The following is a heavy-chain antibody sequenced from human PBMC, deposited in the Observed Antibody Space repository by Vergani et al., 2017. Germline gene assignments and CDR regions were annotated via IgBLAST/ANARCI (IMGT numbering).Heavy chain of an antibody. V-gene: IGHV4-61*02. CDR2: VYTSGMT. CDR3: ARVGGDYTLYYYYYGMDV. D-gene: IGHD4-17*01. J-gene: IGHJ6*02. Sequence: QVQLQESGPRLVRPSQTLSLTCTVSGGSINTGAYYWSWIRQPAGKGLEWIGRVYTSGMTNYNPSLKSRVTILVDRSKSQLSLKLTSVTAGDTAVYYCARVGGDYTLYYYYYGMDVWGQGTTVTVSS. CDR1: GGSINTGAYY.